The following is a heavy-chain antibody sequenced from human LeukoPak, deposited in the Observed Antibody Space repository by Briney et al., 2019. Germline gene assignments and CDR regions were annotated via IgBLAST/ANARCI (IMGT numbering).Heavy chain of an antibody. D-gene: IGHD6-13*01. CDR1: GFTFNEYY. CDR2: ISSSSSYI. J-gene: IGHJ4*02. CDR3: ARVISAAGIDY. Sequence: PGGSLRLSCAASGFTFNEYYMSWIRQAPGKGLEWVSSISSSSSYIYYADSVKGRFTISRDNAKNSLYLQMNSLRAEDTAVYYCARVISAAGIDYWGQGTLVTVSS. V-gene: IGHV3-11*06.